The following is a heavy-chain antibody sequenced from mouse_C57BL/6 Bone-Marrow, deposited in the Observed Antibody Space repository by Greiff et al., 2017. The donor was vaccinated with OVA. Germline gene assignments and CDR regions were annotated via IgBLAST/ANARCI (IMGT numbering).Heavy chain of an antibody. D-gene: IGHD3-2*02. V-gene: IGHV1-69*01. CDR1: GYTFTSYW. CDR3: AKSSQTAQATYDAMDY. J-gene: IGHJ4*01. Sequence: QVQLQQPGAELVMPGASVKLSCKASGYTFTSYWMHWVKQRPGQGLEWIGEIDPSDSYTNYNQKFKGKSTLTVDKSSSTAYMQLSSLTSEDSAVYYCAKSSQTAQATYDAMDYWGQGTSVTVSS. CDR2: IDPSDSYT.